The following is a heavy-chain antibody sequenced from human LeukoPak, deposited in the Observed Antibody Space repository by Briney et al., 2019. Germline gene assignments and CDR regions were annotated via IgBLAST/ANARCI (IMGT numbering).Heavy chain of an antibody. V-gene: IGHV4-34*01. J-gene: IGHJ4*02. CDR1: GGSFSGYY. Sequence: SGTLSLTCAVYGGSFSGYYWSWIRQPPGKGLEWIGEINHSGSTNYNPSLKSRVTISVDTSKNQFSLKLSSVTAADTAVYYCASGGYYFDYWGQGTLVTVSS. CDR2: INHSGST. CDR3: ASGGYYFDY.